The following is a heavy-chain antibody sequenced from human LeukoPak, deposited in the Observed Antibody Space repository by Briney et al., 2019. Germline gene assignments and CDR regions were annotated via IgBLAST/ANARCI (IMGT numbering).Heavy chain of an antibody. CDR1: GFTFRSYW. J-gene: IGHJ4*02. CDR3: ASDPSGYYIDY. CDR2: ISYDGSNK. V-gene: IGHV3-30-3*01. Sequence: GGSLRLSCVASGFTFRSYWMSWVRQAPGKGLEWVAVISYDGSNKYYADSVKGRFTISRDNSKNTLYLQMNSLRAEDTTVYYCASDPSGYYIDYWGQGTLVTVSS. D-gene: IGHD3-3*01.